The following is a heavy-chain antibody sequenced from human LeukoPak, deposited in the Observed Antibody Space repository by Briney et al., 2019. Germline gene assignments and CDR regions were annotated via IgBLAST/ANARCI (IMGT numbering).Heavy chain of an antibody. CDR3: ARRRGVHIVVVIADYYFDY. CDR1: GFTFSSYW. D-gene: IGHD2-21*01. V-gene: IGHV4-34*01. CDR2: INHSGST. J-gene: IGHJ4*02. Sequence: GSLRLSXXAXGFTFSSYWMSWIRQPPGKGLEWIGEINHSGSTNYNPSLKSRVTISVDTPKNQFSLKLSSVTAADTAVYYCARRRGVHIVVVIADYYFDYWGQGTLVTVSS.